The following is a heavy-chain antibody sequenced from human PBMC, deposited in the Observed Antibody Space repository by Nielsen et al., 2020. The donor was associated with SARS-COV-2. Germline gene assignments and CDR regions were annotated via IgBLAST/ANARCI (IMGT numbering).Heavy chain of an antibody. CDR1: GFTVSSNN. CDR2: IYSGGST. D-gene: IGHD3-3*01. Sequence: GESLKISCAASGFTVSSNNMSWVRQAPGKGLEWVSVIYSGGSTYYADSVKGRFTISRDNSKNTLYLQMNSLRAEDTALYHCARGFYDFWSGYYVSYFDYWGQGTLVTVSS. J-gene: IGHJ4*02. V-gene: IGHV3-53*01. CDR3: ARGFYDFWSGYYVSYFDY.